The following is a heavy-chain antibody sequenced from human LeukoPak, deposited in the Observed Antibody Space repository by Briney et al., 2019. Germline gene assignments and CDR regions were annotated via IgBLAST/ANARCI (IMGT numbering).Heavy chain of an antibody. D-gene: IGHD2-21*02. CDR2: IKQDGSEK. CDR3: ARDPQYCAGDCHYGRFDY. J-gene: IGHJ4*02. Sequence: AGGSLRLSCVVSGFTFSNYWMTWVRQAPGKGLEWVANIKQDGSEKYYVDSVKGRFTISRDNAKNPLYLQMNSLRAEDTAVYYCARDPQYCAGDCHYGRFDYWGQGTLVTVSS. CDR1: GFTFSNYW. V-gene: IGHV3-7*01.